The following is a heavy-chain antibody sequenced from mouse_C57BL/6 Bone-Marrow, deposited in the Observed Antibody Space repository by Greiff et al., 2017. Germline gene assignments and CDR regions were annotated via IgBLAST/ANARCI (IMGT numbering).Heavy chain of an antibody. D-gene: IGHD4-1*02. CDR2: IWRGGST. V-gene: IGHV2-5*01. J-gene: IGHJ4*01. CDR3: ATNWFYYAMDY. Sequence: QVQLKQSGPGLVQPSQSLSITCTVSGFSLPSSGVHWVRQSPGKGLEWLGVIWRGGSTAYTADFMSRLSITKDKSKSQFFFKMNSLQADDTAIYYCATNWFYYAMDYWCQGTSVTVSS. CDR1: GFSLPSSG.